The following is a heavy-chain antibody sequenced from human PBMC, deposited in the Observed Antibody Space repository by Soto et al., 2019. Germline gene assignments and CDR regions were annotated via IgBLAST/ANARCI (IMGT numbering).Heavy chain of an antibody. D-gene: IGHD4-4*01. J-gene: IGHJ6*03. V-gene: IGHV3-53*04. CDR1: GFTVSSNY. CDR3: ESGSYSNYESYHYYHLAV. Sequence: GGSLRLSCAASGFTVSSNYMSWVRQAPGKGLEWVSVIYSGGSTYYADSVKGRFTISRHNSKNTLYLQMNSLRAEDTAVYYCESGSYSNYESYHYYHLAVWGKGTTVTVSS. CDR2: IYSGGST.